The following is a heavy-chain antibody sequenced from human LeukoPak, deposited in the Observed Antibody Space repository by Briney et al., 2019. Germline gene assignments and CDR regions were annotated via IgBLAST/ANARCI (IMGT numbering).Heavy chain of an antibody. CDR1: GYTFTGYY. D-gene: IGHD6-19*01. CDR2: INPNSGGT. J-gene: IGHJ5*02. CDR3: ARVVAGNWFDP. Sequence: GASVKVSCKASGYTFTGYYMHWVRQAPGQGLEWMGWINPNSGGTNYAQKFQGRVTMTRETAITTAYMELSRLRSDDTAVYYCARVVAGNWFDPWGQGTLVTVSS. V-gene: IGHV1-2*02.